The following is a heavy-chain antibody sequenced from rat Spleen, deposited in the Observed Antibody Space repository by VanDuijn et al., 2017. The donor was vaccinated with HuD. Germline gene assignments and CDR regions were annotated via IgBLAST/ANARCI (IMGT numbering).Heavy chain of an antibody. CDR3: ARRGDNYPDY. CDR2: IWTGGST. Sequence: QVQLKESGPGLVQPSQTLSLTCTVSGFSLTSYNVHWVRQPTGKGLEWMGIIWTGGSTAYNSALKSRLSISRDTSKSQVFLKMNSLQTEDTAMYFCARRGDNYPDYWGQGVMVTVSS. V-gene: IGHV2-30*01. J-gene: IGHJ2*01. CDR1: GFSLTSYN.